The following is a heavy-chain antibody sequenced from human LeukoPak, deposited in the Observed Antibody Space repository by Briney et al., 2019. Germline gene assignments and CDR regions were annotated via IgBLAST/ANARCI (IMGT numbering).Heavy chain of an antibody. CDR3: AKGYYDYVWGSYYFDY. CDR2: ISGSGGST. CDR1: GFTFSSYA. V-gene: IGHV3-23*01. D-gene: IGHD3-16*01. Sequence: QPGGSLRLSCAASGFTFSSYAMSWVRQAPGKGLEWVSAISGSGGSTYYADSVKGRFTISRDNSRDTLYLQMNSLRAVDTAVYYCAKGYYDYVWGSYYFDYWGQGTLVTVSS. J-gene: IGHJ4*02.